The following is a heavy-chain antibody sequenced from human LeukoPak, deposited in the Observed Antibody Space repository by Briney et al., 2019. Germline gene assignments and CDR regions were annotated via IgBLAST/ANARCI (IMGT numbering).Heavy chain of an antibody. V-gene: IGHV3-49*04. J-gene: IGHJ5*02. CDR3: SVGSRGTYIPTFDL. D-gene: IGHD1-26*01. CDR2: IRNLVHGGTT. CDR1: GFNFGDYG. Sequence: GRSLRLSCTTSGFNFGDYGMNWVRQAPGKGLEWVGFIRNLVHGGTTAYAAAVKGRLTISRDDSKSIAYLQMNSLKTEDTAVYYCSVGSRGTYIPTFDLWGQGTLVTVSS.